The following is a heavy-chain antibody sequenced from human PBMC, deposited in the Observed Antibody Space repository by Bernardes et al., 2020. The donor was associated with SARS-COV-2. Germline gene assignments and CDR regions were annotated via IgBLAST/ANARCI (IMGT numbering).Heavy chain of an antibody. CDR2: ISGSGSNT. D-gene: IGHD1-26*01. V-gene: IGHV3-23*01. CDR3: TQRPTYYFDY. CDR1: GFTFSSYA. J-gene: IGHJ4*02. Sequence: GGSLRLSCAASGFTFSSYAMSWVRQAPGKGLEWVSVISGSGSNTYYADSVKGRFTISRDNSKNTLYLQMNSLRAEDTAVYYCTQRPTYYFDYWGQGTLVTVSS.